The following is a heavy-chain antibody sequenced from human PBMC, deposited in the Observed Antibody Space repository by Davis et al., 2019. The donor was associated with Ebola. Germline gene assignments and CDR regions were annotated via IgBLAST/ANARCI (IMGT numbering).Heavy chain of an antibody. V-gene: IGHV6-1*01. CDR1: GDRFPGSSGA. D-gene: IGHD5-12*01. J-gene: IGHJ4*02. Sequence: HSQTPSLTCAISGDRFPGSSGAWNWIRQSPSRGLEWLGRTYYSSKWYNESALSVKSRITISADTAKNQLSLHLNSVTPEDTAVYYCARGWLRSAFDQWGQGTLVTVSS. CDR2: TYYSSKWYN. CDR3: ARGWLRSAFDQ.